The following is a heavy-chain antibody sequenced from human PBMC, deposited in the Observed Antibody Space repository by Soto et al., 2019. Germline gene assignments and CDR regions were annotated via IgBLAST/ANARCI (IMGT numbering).Heavy chain of an antibody. J-gene: IGHJ4*02. V-gene: IGHV1-18*01. Sequence: QVQLVQSETEMRKPGASVKVSCKASGYIFTAYGINWVRQAPGQGLEWMGWISTSNGNTNYAQKFQGRFTMTTDTPTTTAHMELRSLRSDDTAEYYCASGPLSGAGSYTWGQGTLVTVSS. CDR3: ASGPLSGAGSYT. CDR1: GYIFTAYG. D-gene: IGHD3-10*01. CDR2: ISTSNGNT.